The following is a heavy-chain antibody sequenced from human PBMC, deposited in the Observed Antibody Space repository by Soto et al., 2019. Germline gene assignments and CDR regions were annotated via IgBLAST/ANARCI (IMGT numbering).Heavy chain of an antibody. CDR2: IYWDDDK. CDR1: GFSLSTSGVG. J-gene: IGHJ5*02. Sequence: QITLKESGPTLVKPTQTLTLTCTFSGFSLSTSGVGVGWIRQPPGKALEWLALIYWDDDKRYSPSLKSRLTVTKDTSKNQVVLTVTNMDLVDTATYYCAHRRWFGELSGGWFDPWGQGTLVTVSS. V-gene: IGHV2-5*02. D-gene: IGHD3-10*01. CDR3: AHRRWFGELSGGWFDP.